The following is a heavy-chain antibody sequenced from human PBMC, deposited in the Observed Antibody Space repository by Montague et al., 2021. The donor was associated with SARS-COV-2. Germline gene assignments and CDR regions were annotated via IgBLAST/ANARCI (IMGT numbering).Heavy chain of an antibody. CDR2: VHYSGRP. V-gene: IGHV4-39*01. D-gene: IGHD1-1*01. Sequence: SETLSLTCTVSGDSISSSRYNWGWISQPTGKGLEWIGSVHYSGRPYYNPSLKSRVTIYVDTSKNQLSLKLSSVTAADTAVYYCTRHVHMTWPEPSPGFDYWGQGTLVTVSS. CDR3: TRHVHMTWPEPSPGFDY. CDR1: GDSISSSRYN. J-gene: IGHJ4*02.